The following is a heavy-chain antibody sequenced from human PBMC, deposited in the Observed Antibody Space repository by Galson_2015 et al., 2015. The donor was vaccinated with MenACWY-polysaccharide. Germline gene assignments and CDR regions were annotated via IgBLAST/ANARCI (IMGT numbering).Heavy chain of an antibody. CDR3: AKGAAHYGSGNYYDY. V-gene: IGHV3-23*01. CDR1: GLTFSSYG. J-gene: IGHJ4*02. D-gene: IGHD3-10*01. Sequence: SLRLSCAGSGLTFSSYGMGWVRQAPGKGLKWVSGLSPTTGNTYYADSVRGRFTISRDNSKNTLYLQMDSLRAEDTALYYCAKGAAHYGSGNYYDYWGQGTQVTVSS. CDR2: LSPTTGNT.